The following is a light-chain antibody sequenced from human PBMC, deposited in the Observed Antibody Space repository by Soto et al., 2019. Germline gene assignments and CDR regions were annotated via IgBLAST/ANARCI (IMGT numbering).Light chain of an antibody. CDR1: QSVSNNY. J-gene: IGKJ1*01. V-gene: IGKV3-20*01. CDR2: GAS. CDR3: QPSCSSGP. Sequence: EIVLTQSPGTLSLSPGERATLSCRASQSVSNNYLAWYQQKPGQAPRLLIYGASNRATGIPDRFSDSGSGTDFTLTISRLEPEDFAVYYCQPSCSSGPFAQGTNVDVK.